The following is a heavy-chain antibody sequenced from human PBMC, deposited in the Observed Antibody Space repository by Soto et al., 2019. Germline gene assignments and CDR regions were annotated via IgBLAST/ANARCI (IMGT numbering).Heavy chain of an antibody. CDR2: IYYIGST. Sequence: AKTLSLACTVSSGSISSYYWSWIWAPQGKVLDWIGYIYYIGSTNYNPSLKSRVPISVDTSKNQFSLKLSSVTAAETAVYYCARAYSSSSIYWFDPWGQGTFVTVS. CDR3: ARAYSSSSIYWFDP. CDR1: SGSISSYY. J-gene: IGHJ5*02. D-gene: IGHD6-13*01. V-gene: IGHV4-59*01.